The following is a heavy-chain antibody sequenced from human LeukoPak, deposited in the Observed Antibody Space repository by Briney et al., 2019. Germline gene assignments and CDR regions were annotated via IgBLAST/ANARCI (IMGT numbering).Heavy chain of an antibody. V-gene: IGHV1-18*01. CDR2: ISAYNGNT. Sequence: ASVTVSCKASGYTFTSYGISWVRQAPGQGLEWMGWISAYNGNTNYAQKLQGRVTMTTDTSTSTAYMELRSLRSDDTAVYYCARLEYYDSSGYYPVGVYWGQGTLVTVSS. J-gene: IGHJ4*02. D-gene: IGHD3-22*01. CDR3: ARLEYYDSSGYYPVGVY. CDR1: GYTFTSYG.